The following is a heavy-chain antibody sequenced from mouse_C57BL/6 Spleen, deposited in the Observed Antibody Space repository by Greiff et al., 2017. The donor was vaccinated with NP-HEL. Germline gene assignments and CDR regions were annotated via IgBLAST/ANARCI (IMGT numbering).Heavy chain of an antibody. CDR3: ALIYYDYDGAY. D-gene: IGHD2-4*01. V-gene: IGHV1-64*01. CDR1: GYTFTSYW. Sequence: QVQLQQSGAELVKPGASVKLSCKASGYTFTSYWMHWVKQRPGQGLEWIGMIHPNSGSTNYNEKFKSKATLTVDKSSSTAYMQLSSLTSEDSAVYYCALIYYDYDGAYWGQGTLVTVSA. J-gene: IGHJ3*01. CDR2: IHPNSGST.